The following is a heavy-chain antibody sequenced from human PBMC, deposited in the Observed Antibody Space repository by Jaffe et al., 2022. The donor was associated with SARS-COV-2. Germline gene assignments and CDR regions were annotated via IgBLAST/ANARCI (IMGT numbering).Heavy chain of an antibody. V-gene: IGHV3-23*04. Sequence: VQLVESGGGLVQPGGSLRLSCAASGLTFSSYAMSWVRQAPGKGLEWVSAISGSGSNTYYADAVKGRFTISRDNSKHTLYLQMNSLRAEDTAVYYCAKEGSSGEFDFWGQGTLVTVSS. D-gene: IGHD3-10*01. CDR2: ISGSGSNT. J-gene: IGHJ4*02. CDR1: GLTFSSYA. CDR3: AKEGSSGEFDF.